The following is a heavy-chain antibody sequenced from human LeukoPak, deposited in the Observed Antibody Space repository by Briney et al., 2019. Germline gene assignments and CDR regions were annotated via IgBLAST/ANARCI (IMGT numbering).Heavy chain of an antibody. CDR2: LWYDGSKE. J-gene: IGHJ4*02. CDR1: EFTFTNYG. D-gene: IGHD6-13*01. CDR3: ARDLGYSSPDY. Sequence: AGGSLRLSCAASEFTFTNYGMHWVRQAPGKGLEWVALLWYDGSKEYYADSVKGRFTISRDNSINTLYLQMNSLRGEDTAVYYCARDLGYSSPDYWGQGTLVTVSS. V-gene: IGHV3-33*01.